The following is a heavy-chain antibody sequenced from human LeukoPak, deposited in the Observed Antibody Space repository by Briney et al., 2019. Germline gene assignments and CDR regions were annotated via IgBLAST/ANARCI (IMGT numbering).Heavy chain of an antibody. CDR2: ISGSGDTI. CDR1: GFTFSAYE. CDR3: VSAYGGLLDY. Sequence: GGSLRLSCAASGFTFSAYEMNWVHQAPGKGLEWLSYISGSGDTIYYAESVKGRFTISRDNAKNSLYLQMSGLRAEDTAVYYCVSAYGGLLDYWGQGTLVTVSS. V-gene: IGHV3-48*03. D-gene: IGHD3-16*01. J-gene: IGHJ4*02.